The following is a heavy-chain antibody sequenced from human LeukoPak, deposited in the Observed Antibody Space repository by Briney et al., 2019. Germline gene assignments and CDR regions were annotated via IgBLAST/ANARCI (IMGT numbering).Heavy chain of an antibody. D-gene: IGHD4-11*01. CDR2: IYYSGST. V-gene: IGHV4-39*01. J-gene: IGHJ5*02. CDR1: GGSISSSSYY. Sequence: SETLSLTCTVSGGSISSSSYYWGWIRQPPGKWLESIGSIYYSGSTYYNPSLKSRVTISVATSKNQFSLNLSPATAAERAAYSCTTHPQRDYRNNWFHPCCPGNLVTVSS. CDR3: TTHPQRDYRNNWFHP.